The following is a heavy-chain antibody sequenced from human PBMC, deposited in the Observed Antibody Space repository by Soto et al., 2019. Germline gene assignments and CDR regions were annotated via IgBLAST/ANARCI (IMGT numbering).Heavy chain of an antibody. Sequence: QPQLVQAGAELKKPGSSVKVSCKASGGTFSSNASSWVRQAPGQGLEWLGGIIPIYDNSNYAEKFQGRVTISADRSNSTANMEPRTMTSEATAVYYCARGAVMAAIPTRYTTDVWGPGTTVTVSS. CDR1: GGTFSSNA. CDR3: ARGAVMAAIPTRYTTDV. D-gene: IGHD2-2*02. V-gene: IGHV1-69*06. J-gene: IGHJ6*02. CDR2: IIPIYDNS.